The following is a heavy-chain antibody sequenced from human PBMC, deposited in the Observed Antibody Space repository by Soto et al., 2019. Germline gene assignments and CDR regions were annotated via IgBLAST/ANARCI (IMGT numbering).Heavy chain of an antibody. CDR3: ARDLRFLEWLSYPNNYYYYGMDL. J-gene: IGHJ6*02. CDR1: GGSISSYY. V-gene: IGHV4-59*01. D-gene: IGHD3-3*01. CDR2: IDYSGST. Sequence: QVQLQESGPGLVKPSETLSLTCTVSGGSISSYYWSWIRQPPGKGLEWIGYIDYSGSTNYNPSLRPRVPIPGDTSKDQFALKLGSVPAADAAVYYCARDLRFLEWLSYPNNYYYYGMDLWGQGTTVTVSS.